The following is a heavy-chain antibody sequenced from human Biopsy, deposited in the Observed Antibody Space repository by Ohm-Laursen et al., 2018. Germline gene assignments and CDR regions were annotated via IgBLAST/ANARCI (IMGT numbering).Heavy chain of an antibody. CDR1: GVSMNTGTYY. D-gene: IGHD3-16*01. CDR3: TRAGGGKIYGL. CDR2: VHKSGNT. J-gene: IGHJ4*02. V-gene: IGHV4-31*03. Sequence: TLSLTCTVSGVSMNTGTYYWTWIRQNPATGLEWIGYVHKSGNTLYNPSLKSRLSISVDTSRNQFSLKQTSVTAADTALYYCTRAGGGKIYGLWGQGTLVTVSS.